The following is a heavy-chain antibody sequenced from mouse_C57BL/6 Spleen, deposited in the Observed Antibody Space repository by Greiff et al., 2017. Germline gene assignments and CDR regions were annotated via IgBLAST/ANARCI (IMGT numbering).Heavy chain of an antibody. Sequence: VQLVESGPGLVAPSPSLSISCTVSGFSLTSYAISWVRQPPGKGLEWLGVIWPGGGTNYNSALNSRLSISKDNSKSQVFLKMNSLQTDDTARYYCARDFRQLGRGDTMDYWGQGTSVTVSS. CDR2: IWPGGGT. J-gene: IGHJ4*01. V-gene: IGHV2-9-1*01. D-gene: IGHD4-1*02. CDR3: ARDFRQLGRGDTMDY. CDR1: GFSLTSYA.